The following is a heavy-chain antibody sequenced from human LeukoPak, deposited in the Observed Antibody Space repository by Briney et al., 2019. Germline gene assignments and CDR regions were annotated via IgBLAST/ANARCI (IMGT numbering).Heavy chain of an antibody. CDR2: ISAYNGNT. V-gene: IGHV1-18*01. CDR1: GYTFTSYG. D-gene: IGHD5-18*01. J-gene: IGHJ5*02. CDR3: ARVVVPWGYSYGPNWFDP. Sequence: GASVKVSCKASGYTFTSYGISWVRQAPGQGLEWMGWISAYNGNTNYVQKLQGRVTMTTDTSTSTAYMELRSLRSDDTAVYYCARVVVPWGYSYGPNWFDPWGQGTLVTVSS.